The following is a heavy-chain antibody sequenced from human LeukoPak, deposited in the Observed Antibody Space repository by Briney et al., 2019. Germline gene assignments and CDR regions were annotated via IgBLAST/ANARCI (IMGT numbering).Heavy chain of an antibody. CDR1: GFTFSSYG. V-gene: IGHV3-30*18. Sequence: GGSLRLSCAASGFTFSSYGMHWVRQAPGKGLEWVAVISYDGSNKYYADSVKGRFTISRDNSKNTLYLQMNSLRAEDTAVYYCAEDLIAAAAINPYFDYWGQGTLVTVSS. CDR2: ISYDGSNK. CDR3: AEDLIAAAAINPYFDY. J-gene: IGHJ4*02. D-gene: IGHD6-13*01.